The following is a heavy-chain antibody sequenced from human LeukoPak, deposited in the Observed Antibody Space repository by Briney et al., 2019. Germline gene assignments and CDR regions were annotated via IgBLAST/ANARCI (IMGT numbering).Heavy chain of an antibody. V-gene: IGHV1-2*02. CDR3: ARCYCTTTSCYYFVF. D-gene: IGHD2-2*01. CDR1: GYTFTSYG. Sequence: ASVKVSSKASGYTFTSYGISWVRQAPGQGLEWMGWINPNSGATNYAQKFQGRVTVTRDTSISTAYMELSSLRSDDTAVYYCARCYCTTTSCYYFVFWGEGTLVTVSS. J-gene: IGHJ4*02. CDR2: INPNSGAT.